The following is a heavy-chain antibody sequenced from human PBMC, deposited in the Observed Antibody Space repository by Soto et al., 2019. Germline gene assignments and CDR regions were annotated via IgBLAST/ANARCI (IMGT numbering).Heavy chain of an antibody. Sequence: ESLKISCKGSGYSFAGYWITWVRQKPGKGLEWMGRIDPSDSQTYYSPSFRGHVNISVTKSITTVFLQWSSLRASDTAMYYCARQIYDADTGPNFQYYFDSWGQGTTVTVSS. CDR1: GYSFAGYW. CDR3: ARQIYDADTGPNFQYYFDS. D-gene: IGHD5-18*01. J-gene: IGHJ4*02. V-gene: IGHV5-10-1*01. CDR2: IDPSDSQT.